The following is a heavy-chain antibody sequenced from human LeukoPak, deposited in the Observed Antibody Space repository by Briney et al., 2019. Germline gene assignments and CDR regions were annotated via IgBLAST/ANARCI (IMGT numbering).Heavy chain of an antibody. Sequence: KPSETLSLTCTVSGGSISSYYWSWIRQPAGKGLKWIGRIYTSGSTNYNPSLKSRVTMSVDTSKNQFSLKLSSVTAADTAVYYCARGMVRGVHISRPRQPDYWGQGTLVTVSS. CDR2: IYTSGST. CDR1: GGSISSYY. CDR3: ARGMVRGVHISRPRQPDY. D-gene: IGHD3-10*01. V-gene: IGHV4-4*07. J-gene: IGHJ4*02.